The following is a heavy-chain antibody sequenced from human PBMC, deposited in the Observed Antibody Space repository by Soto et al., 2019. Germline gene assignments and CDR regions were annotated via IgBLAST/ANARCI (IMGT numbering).Heavy chain of an antibody. CDR2: ILHSGST. CDR1: GGSFSNYF. D-gene: IGHD1-7*01. CDR3: ARSGTGTVSLFYYYGLDV. V-gene: IGHV4-59*01. Sequence: QVQLQESGPGLVKPSETLSLTYTVSGGSFSNYFWSWIRQPPGKGLEWIGYILHSGSTIYNPSLKSRVTISVDTSKNQFSLRLRSVTAADTAVYYCARSGTGTVSLFYYYGLDVWGQGTTVTVSS. J-gene: IGHJ6*02.